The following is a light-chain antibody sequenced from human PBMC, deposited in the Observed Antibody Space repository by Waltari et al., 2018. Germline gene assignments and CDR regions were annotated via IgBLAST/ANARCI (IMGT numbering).Light chain of an antibody. Sequence: EIVLTQSPGTLSLSPGERATLSCRASQSVRGTLAWYQQKTGQPPRLLIYAASIRATGIPDRFSGSGSVTDFTLTISRLEPEDFAVYYCQHYVRLPVTFGQGTKVEIK. CDR1: QSVRGT. CDR2: AAS. J-gene: IGKJ1*01. CDR3: QHYVRLPVT. V-gene: IGKV3-20*01.